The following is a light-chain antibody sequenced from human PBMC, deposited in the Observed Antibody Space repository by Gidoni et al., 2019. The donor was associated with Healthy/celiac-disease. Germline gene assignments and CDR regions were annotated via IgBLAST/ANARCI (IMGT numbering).Light chain of an antibody. J-gene: IGKJ2*04. CDR3: QQYNSYSCS. CDR1: QSISSW. CDR2: KAS. V-gene: IGKV1-5*03. Sequence: DIQMTQSPSTLSASVGDRVTITCRASQSISSWLAWYQQKPGKAPKPLIYKASSVESGVPSRFSGSGSGTEFTHTISSLQPDDFATYYCQQYNSYSCSFGQGTKLEIK.